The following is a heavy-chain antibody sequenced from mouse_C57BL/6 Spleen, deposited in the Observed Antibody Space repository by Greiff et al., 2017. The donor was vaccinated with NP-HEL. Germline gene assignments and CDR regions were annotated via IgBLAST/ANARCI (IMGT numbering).Heavy chain of an antibody. D-gene: IGHD1-1*01. CDR2: IYPYNGVS. Sequence: EVQLQQSGPELVKPGASVKISCKASGYSFTGYYMHWVKQSHGNILDWIGYIYPYNGVSSYNQKFKGKATLTVDKSSSTAYMELRSLTSEDSAVYYCARPGTYYGSSYYAMDDWGQGTSVTVSS. J-gene: IGHJ4*01. V-gene: IGHV1-31*01. CDR3: ARPGTYYGSSYYAMDD. CDR1: GYSFTGYY.